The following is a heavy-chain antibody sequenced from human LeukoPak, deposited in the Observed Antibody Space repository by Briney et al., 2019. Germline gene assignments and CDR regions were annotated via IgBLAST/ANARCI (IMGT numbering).Heavy chain of an antibody. J-gene: IGHJ5*02. CDR3: ARAPTVTNHYYSWFDP. CDR2: MLYSGTA. CDR1: GGSISSHY. Sequence: PSETLSLTCTVSGGSISSHYWSWIRQPPGKGLEWIGSMLYSGTAYYTPPLKTRLTISVDTSKNQFSLKLRSVTAADTAVYYCARAPTVTNHYYSWFDPWGQGTLVTVSS. V-gene: IGHV4-59*11. D-gene: IGHD4-17*01.